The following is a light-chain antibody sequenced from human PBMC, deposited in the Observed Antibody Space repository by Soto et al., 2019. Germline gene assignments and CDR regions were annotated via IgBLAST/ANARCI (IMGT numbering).Light chain of an antibody. Sequence: QSVLTQPASVSGSPGQSITISCTGTSSDVGSYNLVSWYQQHPGKAPKLMIYEVSKRPSGVSNRFSGSKSGNTASLTISGLQAEDVAYYYCSSYEGNSTFGYVFRTRTKVTV. CDR2: EVS. CDR1: SSDVGSYNL. J-gene: IGLJ1*01. V-gene: IGLV2-23*02. CDR3: SSYEGNSTFGYV.